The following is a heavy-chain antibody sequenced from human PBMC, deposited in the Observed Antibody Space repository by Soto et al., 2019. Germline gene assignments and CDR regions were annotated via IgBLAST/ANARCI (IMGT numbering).Heavy chain of an antibody. J-gene: IGHJ5*02. CDR1: GDSISSSSYY. Sequence: QVQLQESGPGLVKPSETLSLTCTVSGDSISSSSYYWSWIRQHPGKGLEWIGYIYSTGNTDYNPSLKSRLTITLDTSKKQFSLKLISVTAADTAVYYCVRYCAAINCYVGQFDPWGQGALVTVSS. CDR2: IYSTGNT. V-gene: IGHV4-61*01. D-gene: IGHD2-2*01. CDR3: VRYCAAINCYVGQFDP.